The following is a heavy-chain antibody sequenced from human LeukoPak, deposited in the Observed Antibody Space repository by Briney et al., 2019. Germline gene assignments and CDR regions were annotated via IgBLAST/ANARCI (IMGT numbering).Heavy chain of an antibody. J-gene: IGHJ4*02. CDR1: GGSFSGYY. D-gene: IGHD5-12*01. Sequence: PSETLSLTCAVYGGSFSGYYWSWIRQPPGKGLECIGDINHSGSTNYNPSLKSRVTISVDTSKNQFSLKLSSVTAADTAVYYCARHPLWGYSGYDNNFDYWGQGTLVTVSS. CDR2: INHSGST. V-gene: IGHV4-34*01. CDR3: ARHPLWGYSGYDNNFDY.